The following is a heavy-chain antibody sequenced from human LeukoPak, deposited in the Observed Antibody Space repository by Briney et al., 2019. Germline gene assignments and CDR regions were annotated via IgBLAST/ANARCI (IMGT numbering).Heavy chain of an antibody. Sequence: ASVKVSCKASGYTFTSYYMHWVRQATGQGLEWMGIINPSGGSTSYAQKFQGRVTMTRDTSTSTVYMELSSLRSEDTAVYYCARPRGYCSGGSCYHYYFDYWGQGTLVTVSS. CDR1: GYTFTSYY. CDR3: ARPRGYCSGGSCYHYYFDY. D-gene: IGHD2-15*01. V-gene: IGHV1-46*01. CDR2: INPSGGST. J-gene: IGHJ4*02.